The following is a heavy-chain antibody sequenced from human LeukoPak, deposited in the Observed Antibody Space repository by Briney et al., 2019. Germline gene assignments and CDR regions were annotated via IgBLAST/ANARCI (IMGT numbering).Heavy chain of an antibody. CDR3: AKDIFSSGWSDVFDI. CDR1: GFTFSSYG. D-gene: IGHD6-19*01. V-gene: IGHV3-30*18. Sequence: GGSLRLSCAASGFTFSSYGMHWVRQAPGKGLEWVAVISYDGSNKYYADSVKGRFTISRDNSKNTLYLQMNSLRAEDTAVYYCAKDIFSSGWSDVFDIWGQGTMVTVSS. J-gene: IGHJ3*02. CDR2: ISYDGSNK.